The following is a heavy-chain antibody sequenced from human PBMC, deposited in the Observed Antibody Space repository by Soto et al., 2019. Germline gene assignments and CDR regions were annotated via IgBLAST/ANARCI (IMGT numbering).Heavy chain of an antibody. V-gene: IGHV3-64D*08. D-gene: IGHD6-19*01. CDR2: ISSNGQRI. J-gene: IGHJ4*02. CDR1: GFTFSTYP. CDR3: VSVAWAGDFDY. Sequence: GSLRLSCSASGFTFSTYPMHWVRQAPGKGLEFVSAISSNGQRIFYADSVKGRFTISRDNSKNTLYLQMSSLRLEDTAVYYCVSVAWAGDFDYWGQGTLVTVSS.